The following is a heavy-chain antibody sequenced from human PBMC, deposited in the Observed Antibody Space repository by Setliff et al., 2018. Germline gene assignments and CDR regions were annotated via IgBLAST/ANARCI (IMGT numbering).Heavy chain of an antibody. V-gene: IGHV4-4*02. Sequence: SETLSLTCAVSGSSITSSNWWSWVRQPPGKGLEWIASVYYSGTTYYNPSLESRVTMSVDTSKNQFSLNLSSVSAADTAVYYCARTFTGRYFDLWGRGTLVTVPQ. CDR2: VYYSGTT. J-gene: IGHJ2*01. CDR3: ARTFTGRYFDL. CDR1: GSSITSSNW.